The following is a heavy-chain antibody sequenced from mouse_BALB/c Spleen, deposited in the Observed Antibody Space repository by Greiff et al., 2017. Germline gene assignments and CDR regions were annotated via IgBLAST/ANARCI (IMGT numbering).Heavy chain of an antibody. CDR1: GFTFSSYT. J-gene: IGHJ4*01. V-gene: IGHV5-12-2*01. CDR3: AKAYYGNYGFMDY. Sequence: EVQVVESGGGLVQPGGSLKLSCAASGFTFSSYTMSWVRQTPEKRLEWVAYISNGGGSTYYPDTVKGRFTISRDNAKNTLYLQMSSLKSEDTAMYYCAKAYYGNYGFMDYWGQGTSVTVSS. D-gene: IGHD2-10*01. CDR2: ISNGGGST.